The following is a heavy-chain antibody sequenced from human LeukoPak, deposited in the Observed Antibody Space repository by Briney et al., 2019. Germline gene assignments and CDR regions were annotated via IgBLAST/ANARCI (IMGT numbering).Heavy chain of an antibody. CDR2: ISAYNGNT. D-gene: IGHD5-18*01. Sequence: ASVKVSCKASGYTFTSYGISWVRQAPGQGLEWMGWISAYNGNTNYAQKLQGRVTMTRDTSTNTVYMDLSSLRSEDTAVYYCAREIGPIQLHLWGSAFDYWGQGTLVTVSS. J-gene: IGHJ4*02. V-gene: IGHV1-18*01. CDR3: AREIGPIQLHLWGSAFDY. CDR1: GYTFTSYG.